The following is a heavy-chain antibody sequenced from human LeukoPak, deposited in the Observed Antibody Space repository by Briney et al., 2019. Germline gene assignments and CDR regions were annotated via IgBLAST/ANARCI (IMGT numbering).Heavy chain of an antibody. V-gene: IGHV4-4*02. CDR2: IYHSGST. J-gene: IGHJ4*02. D-gene: IGHD3/OR15-3a*01. CDR1: GFTFSNAW. Sequence: GSLRLSCAASGFTFSNAWMSWVRQAPGKGLEWIGEIYHSGSTNYNPSLKSRVTISVDTSKNQFSLRLTSVTAADTAVYYCARQTGSGLFILPGGQGTLVTVSS. CDR3: ARQTGSGLFILP.